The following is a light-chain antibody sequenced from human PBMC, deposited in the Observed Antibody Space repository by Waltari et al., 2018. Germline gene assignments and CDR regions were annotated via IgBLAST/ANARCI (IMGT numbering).Light chain of an antibody. CDR3: CSYAGSYTL. J-gene: IGLJ2*01. CDR1: SNDIGSNNF. CDR2: DIN. V-gene: IGLV2-11*01. Sequence: QSALTQPRSVSGSPGQSVTISCTGTSNDIGSNNFVSWYQYHPGKVPKLMIHDINERPSGGPVRFTGSKSGNTAALTISGLQADDEADYYCCSYAGSYTLFGGGTKLTVL.